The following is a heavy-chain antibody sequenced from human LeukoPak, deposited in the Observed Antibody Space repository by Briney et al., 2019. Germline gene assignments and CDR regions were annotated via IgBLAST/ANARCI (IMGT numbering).Heavy chain of an antibody. J-gene: IGHJ6*02. CDR3: ARVVREEDGMDV. V-gene: IGHV5-10-1*01. CDR2: IDPSDSYT. Sequence: GEPLKISCKGSGYSFTSYWISWVRQMPGKGLEWMERIDPSDSYTNYSPSFQGHVTISADESISTAFLQWSSLKASDTAMYYCARVVREEDGMDVWGQGTTVTVSS. CDR1: GYSFTSYW. D-gene: IGHD3-16*02.